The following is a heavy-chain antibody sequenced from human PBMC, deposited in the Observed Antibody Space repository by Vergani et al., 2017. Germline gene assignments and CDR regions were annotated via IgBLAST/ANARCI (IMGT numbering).Heavy chain of an antibody. V-gene: IGHV4-39*01. CDR2: IYYSGST. J-gene: IGHJ3*02. CDR1: GGSISSSSYY. Sequence: QLQLQESGPGLVKPSETLSLTCTVSGGSISSSSYYWGWIRQPPGKGLEWIGSIYYSGSTYYNPSLKSRVTISVDTSRNQFSLKLSSVTAADTAVYYCARSLVTDAFDIWGQGTMVTVSS. D-gene: IGHD2-21*02. CDR3: ARSLVTDAFDI.